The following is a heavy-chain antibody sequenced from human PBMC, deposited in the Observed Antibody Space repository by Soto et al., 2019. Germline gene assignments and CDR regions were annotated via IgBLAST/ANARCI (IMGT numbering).Heavy chain of an antibody. J-gene: IGHJ4*02. Sequence: SETLSLTCAVSGGSIGSGGYSWSWIRQPPGKGLEWIGYIYHSGSTYYNPSLKSRVTISVDRSKNQFSLKLSSVTAADTAVYYCARGGVDYYDSSGYCFSPYYFDYWGQGTLVTVSS. CDR1: GGSIGSGGYS. CDR3: ARGGVDYYDSSGYCFSPYYFDY. D-gene: IGHD3-22*01. CDR2: IYHSGST. V-gene: IGHV4-30-2*01.